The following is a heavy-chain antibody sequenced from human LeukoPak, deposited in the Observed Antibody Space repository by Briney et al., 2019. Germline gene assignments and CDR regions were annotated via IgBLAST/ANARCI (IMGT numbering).Heavy chain of an antibody. D-gene: IGHD3-10*01. V-gene: IGHV1-24*01. Sequence: ASVKVSCKVSGYTLTELSMHWVRQAPGKGLEWMGGFDPEDGETIYAQKFQGRVTMTEDTSTDTAYMELNSLRAEDTAVYYCAKDKWFGELWFGFDYWGQGTLVTVSS. CDR3: AKDKWFGELWFGFDY. CDR2: FDPEDGET. J-gene: IGHJ4*02. CDR1: GYTLTELS.